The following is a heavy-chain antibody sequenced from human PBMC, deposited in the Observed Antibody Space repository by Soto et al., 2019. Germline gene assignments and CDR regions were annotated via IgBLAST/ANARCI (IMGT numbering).Heavy chain of an antibody. Sequence: PSETLSLTCTVAGGSIISYYGSWIRQPPGKGLEWIGYIYYSGSTNYNPSLKSRVTISVDTSKNQFSRKLSSVTAADTAVYYCARSRNYGYATAYYYYYMDVWGKGTTVTVSS. V-gene: IGHV4-59*01. J-gene: IGHJ6*03. D-gene: IGHD5-18*01. CDR1: GGSIISYY. CDR2: IYYSGST. CDR3: ARSRNYGYATAYYYYYMDV.